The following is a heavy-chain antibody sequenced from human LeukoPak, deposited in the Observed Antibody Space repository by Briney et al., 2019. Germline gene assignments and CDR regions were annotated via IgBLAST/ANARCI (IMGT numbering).Heavy chain of an antibody. V-gene: IGHV3-7*02. CDR2: IKQDGGEI. CDR1: GFTFNGYW. D-gene: IGHD5-18*01. CDR3: ARARGYSYNPLFDY. J-gene: IGHJ4*02. Sequence: GGSLRLSCVASGFTFNGYWMSWVRQAPGEALEWVTNIKQDGGEIYYVDAVKGRFTISRDNAKNSLYLQMNRLRVDDTAVYYCARARGYSYNPLFDYWGQGTLVTVSS.